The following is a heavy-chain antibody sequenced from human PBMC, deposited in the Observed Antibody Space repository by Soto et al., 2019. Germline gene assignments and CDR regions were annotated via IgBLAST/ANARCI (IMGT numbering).Heavy chain of an antibody. Sequence: QVQLVESGGGVVQPGRSLRLSCAASGFTFSSYAMHWVRQAPGKGLEWVAIISYDGSNTYYADSVKGRFTISRDNSKNTLYLQMNSLRAEDTAVYYCARGFRYGIDYWGQGTLVTVSS. V-gene: IGHV3-30-3*01. CDR2: ISYDGSNT. CDR3: ARGFRYGIDY. J-gene: IGHJ4*02. D-gene: IGHD5-18*01. CDR1: GFTFSSYA.